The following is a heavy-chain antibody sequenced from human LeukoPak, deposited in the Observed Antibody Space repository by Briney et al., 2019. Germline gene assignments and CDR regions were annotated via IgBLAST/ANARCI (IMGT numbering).Heavy chain of an antibody. J-gene: IGHJ4*02. D-gene: IGHD6-13*01. V-gene: IGHV4-4*07. CDR3: ARVSAAGFPFDY. CDR1: GGPIRSYY. CDR2: IYTSGST. Sequence: SETLSLTCTVSGGPIRSYYWSWIRQPAGKGLEWIGRIYTSGSTNFNPSLKSRVTLSVCTSKNQNSLKLSSVTAADTAVYYCARVSAAGFPFDYWGQGTLVTVSS.